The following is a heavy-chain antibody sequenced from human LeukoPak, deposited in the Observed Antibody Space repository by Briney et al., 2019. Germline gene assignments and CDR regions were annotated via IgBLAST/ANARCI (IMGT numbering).Heavy chain of an antibody. D-gene: IGHD6-19*01. Sequence: KPSGTLSLTCTVSGGSISSSSYYWGWVRQPPGKGLEWIGSFHSRGSTYCNPSLKSRVTISVDTSKNQFSLKLSSVTAADTAVYYCARQVDVLPSVAGSYYFDYWGQGTLVTVSS. V-gene: IGHV4-39*01. CDR2: FHSRGST. CDR1: GGSISSSSYY. CDR3: ARQVDVLPSVAGSYYFDY. J-gene: IGHJ4*02.